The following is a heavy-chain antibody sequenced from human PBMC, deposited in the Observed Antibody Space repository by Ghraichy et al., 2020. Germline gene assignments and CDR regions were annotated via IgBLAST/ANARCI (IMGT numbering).Heavy chain of an antibody. Sequence: GGSLRLSCAASGFTSNNYAMSWLRQAPGKGLEWVSAISGSGAGTYYADSVKGRFTISRDNSKNTVHLQMDSLRVEDTAIYYCAQHQGSDYYNWGWDYWGQGTLVTVSS. CDR1: GFTSNNYA. D-gene: IGHD3-10*01. V-gene: IGHV3-23*01. CDR3: AQHQGSDYYNWGWDY. CDR2: ISGSGAGT. J-gene: IGHJ4*02.